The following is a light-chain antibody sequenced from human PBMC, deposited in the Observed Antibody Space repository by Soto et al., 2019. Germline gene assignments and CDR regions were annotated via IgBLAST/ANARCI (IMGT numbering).Light chain of an antibody. CDR3: QQFNNYPLT. J-gene: IGKJ3*01. CDR2: DAS. CDR1: QGIGSA. V-gene: IGKV1D-13*01. Sequence: ATPLTQSPSSLSASVGDRVTITCRASQGIGSALAWYQQKPGQAPTLLISDASTLESGVPSRFSGSGSWTDFTLTISSLQPEDFATYYCQQFNNYPLTFGPGTKVDVK.